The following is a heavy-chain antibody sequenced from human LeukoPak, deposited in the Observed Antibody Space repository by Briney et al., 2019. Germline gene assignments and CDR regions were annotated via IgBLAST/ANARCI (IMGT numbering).Heavy chain of an antibody. Sequence: PGGSLRLSCAASGFTFSSYSRNWVRQAPGKGLEWVSSISSSSSYIYYADLVKGRFTISRDNAKDSLYLQMNSLRVEDTAVYYCARDGYCSGGSCYSYGYFDYWGQGTLVTVSS. CDR2: ISSSSSYI. V-gene: IGHV3-21*01. CDR3: ARDGYCSGGSCYSYGYFDY. CDR1: GFTFSSYS. D-gene: IGHD2-15*01. J-gene: IGHJ4*02.